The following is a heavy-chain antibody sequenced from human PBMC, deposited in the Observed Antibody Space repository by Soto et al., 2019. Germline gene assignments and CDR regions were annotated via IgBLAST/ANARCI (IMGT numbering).Heavy chain of an antibody. CDR3: AISSVASAGFDY. D-gene: IGHD6-13*01. J-gene: IGHJ4*02. CDR1: GYRFPSYW. Sequence: PGESLKISCKGSGYRFPSYWLGWVRQMPGKGLEWMGIIYPGDSDTRYSPSLQAQVTISADNSISTAYLQWRSLKASDTAMYYCAISSVASAGFDYWGQGKMVTVSS. CDR2: IYPGDSDT. V-gene: IGHV5-51*01.